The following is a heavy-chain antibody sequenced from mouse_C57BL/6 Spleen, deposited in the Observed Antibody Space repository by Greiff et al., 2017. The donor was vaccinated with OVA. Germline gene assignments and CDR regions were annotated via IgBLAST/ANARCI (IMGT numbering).Heavy chain of an antibody. D-gene: IGHD1-1*01. Sequence: EVQLQESEGGLVQPGSSMKLSCTASGFTFSDYYMAWVRQVPEKGLEWVANINYDGSSTYYLDSLKSRFIISRVNAKNILYLQMSSLNSEDTATYACARETRIYAGFDYWGQGTTLTVSS. CDR2: INYDGSST. CDR1: GFTFSDYY. CDR3: ARETRIYAGFDY. V-gene: IGHV5-16*01. J-gene: IGHJ2*01.